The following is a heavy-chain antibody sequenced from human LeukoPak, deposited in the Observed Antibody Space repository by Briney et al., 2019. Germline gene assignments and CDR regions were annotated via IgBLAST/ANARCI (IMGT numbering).Heavy chain of an antibody. CDR2: ISSTSSLI. J-gene: IGHJ4*02. V-gene: IGHV3-21*01. Sequence: GGSLRLSCAAPGFNLSSYTIHWVRQAPGKGLEWVSSISSTSSLIFYADSMRGRFIISRDNAKNSLYLQMNSLRAEDTAVYYCARDYDFWSGFSSNYFDYWGQGTLVTVSS. CDR3: ARDYDFWSGFSSNYFDY. D-gene: IGHD3-3*01. CDR1: GFNLSSYT.